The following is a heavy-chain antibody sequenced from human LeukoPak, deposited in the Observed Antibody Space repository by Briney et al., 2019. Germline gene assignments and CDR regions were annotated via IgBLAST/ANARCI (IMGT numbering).Heavy chain of an antibody. D-gene: IGHD6-19*01. CDR2: IIPIFGTA. V-gene: IGHV1-69*05. CDR3: AREASSGRSLKGNFDY. CDR1: GGTFSSYA. Sequence: SVKVSCKASGGTFSSYAISWVRQAPGQGLEWMGGIIPIFGTANYAQKFQGRATITTDESTSTAYMELSSLRSEDTAVYYCAREASSGRSLKGNFDYWGQGTLVTVSS. J-gene: IGHJ4*02.